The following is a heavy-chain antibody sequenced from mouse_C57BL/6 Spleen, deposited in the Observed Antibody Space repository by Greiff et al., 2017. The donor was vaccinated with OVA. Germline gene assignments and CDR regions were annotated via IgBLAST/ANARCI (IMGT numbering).Heavy chain of an antibody. V-gene: IGHV1-69*01. CDR2: IDPSDSYT. CDR3: ARRGRDGISEEYYAMDY. J-gene: IGHJ4*01. D-gene: IGHD1-1*01. CDR1: GYTFTSYW. Sequence: QVQLQQPGAELVMPGASVKLSCKASGYTFTSYWMHWVKQRPGQGLEWIGEIDPSDSYTNYNQKFKGKSTLTVDKSSSTAYMHLSSLTSEDSAVYYCARRGRDGISEEYYAMDYWGQGTSVTVSS.